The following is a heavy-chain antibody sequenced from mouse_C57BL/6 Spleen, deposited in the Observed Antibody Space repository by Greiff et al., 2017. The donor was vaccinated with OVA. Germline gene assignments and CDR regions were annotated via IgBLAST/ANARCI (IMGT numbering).Heavy chain of an antibody. D-gene: IGHD1-1*01. V-gene: IGHV1-82*01. J-gene: IGHJ2*01. CDR1: GYAFSSSW. CDR2: IYPGDGDT. CDR3: AKGCYYGSSYYFDY. Sequence: VQLQQSGPELVKPGASVKISCKASGYAFSSSWMNWVKQRPGKGLEWIGRIYPGDGDTNYNGKFKGKATLTADKSSSTAYMQLSSLTSEDSAVYFCAKGCYYGSSYYFDYWGQGTTLTVSS.